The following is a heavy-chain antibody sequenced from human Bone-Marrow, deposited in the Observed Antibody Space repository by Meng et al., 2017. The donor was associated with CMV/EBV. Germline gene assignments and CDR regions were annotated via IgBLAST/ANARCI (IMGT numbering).Heavy chain of an antibody. V-gene: IGHV1-2*02. D-gene: IGHD1-1*01. Sequence: ASVKVSCKASGYTFTGYYMHWVRQAPGQGLEWMGWINPNSGGTNYAQKFQGRVTMTRDTSISTAYMELSRLRSDDTAVYYCARGDWKYIHYFSYGMDIWGQGTTVTVYS. CDR1: GYTFTGYY. CDR3: ARGDWKYIHYFSYGMDI. CDR2: INPNSGGT. J-gene: IGHJ6*02.